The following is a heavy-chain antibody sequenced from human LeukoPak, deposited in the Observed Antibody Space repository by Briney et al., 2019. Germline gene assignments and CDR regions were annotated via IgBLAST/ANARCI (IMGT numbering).Heavy chain of an antibody. J-gene: IGHJ1*01. V-gene: IGHV3-30-3*01. CDR3: ARDQQLVYFQH. Sequence: PGGSLRLSCAASGFTFSSYAMHWVRQAPGKGLEWVAVISYDGSNKYYADSVKGRFTISRDNSKNTLYLQMNSLRAEDTAVYYCARDQQLVYFQHWGQGTLVTVSS. CDR2: ISYDGSNK. D-gene: IGHD6-13*01. CDR1: GFTFSSYA.